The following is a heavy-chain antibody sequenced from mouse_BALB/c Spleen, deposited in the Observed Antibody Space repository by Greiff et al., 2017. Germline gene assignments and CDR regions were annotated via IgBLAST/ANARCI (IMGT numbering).Heavy chain of an antibody. D-gene: IGHD3-3*01. Sequence: EVQLQQSGAELVKPGASVKLSCTASGFNIKDTYMHWVKQRPEQGLEWIGRIDPANGNTKYDPKFQGKATITADTSSNTAYLQLSSLTYEDTAVYYCARVGEGDAMDYWGQGTSVTVSS. CDR1: GFNIKDTY. V-gene: IGHV14-3*02. CDR3: ARVGEGDAMDY. J-gene: IGHJ4*01. CDR2: IDPANGNT.